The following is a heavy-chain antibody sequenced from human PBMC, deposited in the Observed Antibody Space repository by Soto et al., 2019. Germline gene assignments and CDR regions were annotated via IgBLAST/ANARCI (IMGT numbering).Heavy chain of an antibody. CDR2: ISGSGGST. Sequence: EVQLLESGGGLVQPGGSLRLSCAASGFTFSSYAMSWVRQAPGKGLEWVSAISGSGGSTYYADSVKGRFTISRDNSKNPVDLQMNSLRAEDTAVYYCAKDLGSEDIVVVGTIKGFDYWGQGTLVTVSS. CDR1: GFTFSSYA. CDR3: AKDLGSEDIVVVGTIKGFDY. J-gene: IGHJ4*02. D-gene: IGHD2-15*01. V-gene: IGHV3-23*01.